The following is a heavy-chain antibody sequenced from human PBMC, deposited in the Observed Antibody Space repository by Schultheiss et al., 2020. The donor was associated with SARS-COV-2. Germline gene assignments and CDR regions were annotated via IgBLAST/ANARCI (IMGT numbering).Heavy chain of an antibody. V-gene: IGHV2-5*02. CDR1: GFSLSTSGVG. D-gene: IGHD6-19*01. J-gene: IGHJ3*02. CDR3: AHRPYGIAVAGNVAFDI. CDR2: IYWDDDK. Sequence: SGPTLVKPTQTLTLTCTFSGFSLSTSGVGVGWFRQPPGKALAWLELIYWDDDKRYSPSLKGRLTITKDTSKNQVVLTMTNMDPVATATYYCAHRPYGIAVAGNVAFDIWGQGTMVTVSS.